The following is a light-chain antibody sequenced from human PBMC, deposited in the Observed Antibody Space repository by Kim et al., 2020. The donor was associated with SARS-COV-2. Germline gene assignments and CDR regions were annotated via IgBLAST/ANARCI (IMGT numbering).Light chain of an antibody. V-gene: IGKV1-5*03. J-gene: IGKJ2*01. CDR3: QEHKTYSPT. CDR2: QAS. CDR1: QNINSL. Sequence: DIQMTQSPSTLSASVGDRVTITCRASQNINSLLAWYQKKPGKAPKVLIYQASNLESGVPSRFSGSESGTEFTLTISSLQPDDFATYYCQEHKTYSPTFGQGTKLEI.